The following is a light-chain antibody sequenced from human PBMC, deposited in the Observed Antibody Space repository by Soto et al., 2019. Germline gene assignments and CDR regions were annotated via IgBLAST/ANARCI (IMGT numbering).Light chain of an antibody. CDR2: KAS. V-gene: IGKV1-5*03. Sequence: DIQMTQSPSTLSASVGDRVTITCRASQSVTTWLAWYQQKPGKAPKVLIYKASILESGVPSRFSGSGSGTEFTLPISSLQPDDFATYYCQQYNTLSPYTFGQGTMVEI. J-gene: IGKJ2*01. CDR1: QSVTTW. CDR3: QQYNTLSPYT.